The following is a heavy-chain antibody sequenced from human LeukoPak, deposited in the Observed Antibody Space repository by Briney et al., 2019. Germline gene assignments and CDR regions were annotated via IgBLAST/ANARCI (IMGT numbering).Heavy chain of an antibody. CDR2: ISSSSSTI. D-gene: IGHD4-11*01. J-gene: IGHJ4*02. V-gene: IGHV3-48*02. CDR1: GFTFSSYS. CDR3: ARESDDYSNYAFIDY. Sequence: GGSLRLSCAASGFTFSSYSMNWVRQAPGKGLEWVSYISSSSSTICYADSVKGRFTISRDNAKNSLYLQMNSLRDEDTAVYYCARESDDYSNYAFIDYWGQGTLVTVSS.